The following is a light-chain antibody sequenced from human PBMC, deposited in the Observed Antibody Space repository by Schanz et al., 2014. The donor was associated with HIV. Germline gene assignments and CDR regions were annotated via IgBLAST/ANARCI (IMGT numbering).Light chain of an antibody. CDR1: SSDVGGYNL. V-gene: IGLV2-23*03. Sequence: QSVLPQPASVSGSPGQSITISCTGTSSDVGGYNLVSWYQHHPDKAPKLIIYEGTKRPSGVSDRFSGSKSGNTASLTISGLQAEDEADYYCSSYAGTTTVVVFGGGTQLTVL. CDR2: EGT. CDR3: SSYAGTTTVVV. J-gene: IGLJ2*01.